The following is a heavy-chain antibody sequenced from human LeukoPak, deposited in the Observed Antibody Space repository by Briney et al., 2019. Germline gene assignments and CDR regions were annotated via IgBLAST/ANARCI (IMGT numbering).Heavy chain of an antibody. D-gene: IGHD3-22*01. V-gene: IGHV3-23*01. CDR3: AKDGPYDSSGYRIMDV. CDR1: GFTFSSYA. CDR2: ISGSGGRT. Sequence: PGGSLRLSCAASGFTFSSYAMSWVRQAPGKGLEWVSAISGSGGRTDYADSVKGRFTISRDNSKNTLYLQMNSLRAEDTAVYYCAKDGPYDSSGYRIMDVWGKGTTVTISS. J-gene: IGHJ6*03.